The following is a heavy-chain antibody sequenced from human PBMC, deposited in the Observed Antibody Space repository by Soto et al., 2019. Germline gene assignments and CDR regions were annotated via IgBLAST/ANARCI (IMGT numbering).Heavy chain of an antibody. J-gene: IGHJ4*02. V-gene: IGHV3-23*01. Sequence: EVQLLASGGGLIQPGGPLRLSCAASGFTFSSFAMTWVRQAPGKGLQWISSISDGPDGAYYADSVKGRFTISRDNSKNTLSLQMDSLRPDDTALYYCSKGGIGRAPGRDSWGQGTVVTVSS. CDR3: SKGGIGRAPGRDS. D-gene: IGHD2-21*01. CDR2: ISDGPDGA. CDR1: GFTFSSFA.